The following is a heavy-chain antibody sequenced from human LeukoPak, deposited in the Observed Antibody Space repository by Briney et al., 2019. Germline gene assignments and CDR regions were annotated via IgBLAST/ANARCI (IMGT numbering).Heavy chain of an antibody. CDR1: GFTFSSYA. CDR3: AKDRGGSYYYGSGYGYYFDY. V-gene: IGHV3-23*01. J-gene: IGHJ4*02. CDR2: ISGSGGST. Sequence: PRGSLRLSCAASGFTFSSYAMSWDRQAPGKGLEWVSAISGSGGSTYYADSVKGRFTISRDNSKNTLYLQMNSLRAEDTAVYYCAKDRGGSYYYGSGYGYYFDYWGQGTLVTVSS. D-gene: IGHD3-10*01.